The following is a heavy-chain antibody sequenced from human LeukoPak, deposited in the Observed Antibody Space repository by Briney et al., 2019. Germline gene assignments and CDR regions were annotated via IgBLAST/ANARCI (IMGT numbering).Heavy chain of an antibody. D-gene: IGHD4-11*01. V-gene: IGHV3-7*01. CDR3: ANQAYSQFDY. CDR2: IGPDGSAE. CDR1: GFAFSSYW. Sequence: PGGSLRLSCVASGFAFSSYWMSWVRQAPGKGLELVANIGPDGSAEDYVDSVRGRFAISRDNAKRSLYLQMNSLSTEHTAVYYCANQAYSQFDYWGQGTLVSVSS. J-gene: IGHJ4*02.